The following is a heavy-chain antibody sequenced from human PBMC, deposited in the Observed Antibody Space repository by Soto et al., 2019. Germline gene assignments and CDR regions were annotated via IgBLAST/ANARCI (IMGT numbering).Heavy chain of an antibody. J-gene: IGHJ4*02. CDR3: ARDSSRGWFPIFTY. CDR1: GYTFTSYY. D-gene: IGHD3-9*01. V-gene: IGHV1-46*01. Sequence: ASVKVTCKASGYTFTSYYMHWVRQAPGQGLEWVGIINPSGGSTSFAQKFQGIVTMTRDTSTTTVYMELSSLRSEDTAVYYCARDSSRGWFPIFTYCGQGTLVTVSS. CDR2: INPSGGST.